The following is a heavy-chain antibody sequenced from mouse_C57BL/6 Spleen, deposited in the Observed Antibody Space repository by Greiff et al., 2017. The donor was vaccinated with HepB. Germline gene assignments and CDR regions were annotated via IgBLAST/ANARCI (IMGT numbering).Heavy chain of an antibody. D-gene: IGHD2-3*01. V-gene: IGHV1-64*01. CDR2: IHPNSGST. J-gene: IGHJ2*01. CDR3: ARFRIYDFDY. CDR1: GYTFTSYW. Sequence: VKLQQPGAELVKPGASVKLSCKASGYTFTSYWMHWVKQRPGQGLEWIGMIHPNSGSTNYNEKFKSKATLTVDKSSSTAYMQLSSLTSEDSAVYYCARFRIYDFDYWGQGTTLTVSS.